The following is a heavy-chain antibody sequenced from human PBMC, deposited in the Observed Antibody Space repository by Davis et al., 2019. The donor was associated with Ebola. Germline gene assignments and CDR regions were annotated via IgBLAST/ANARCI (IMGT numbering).Heavy chain of an antibody. Sequence: AASVKVSCKASGYTFTSYDINWVRQATGQGLEWMGWMNPNSGNTGYAQKLQGRVTMTTDTSTSTAYMELRSLRSDDTAVYYCARESLNYFDYWGQGTLVTVSS. CDR2: MNPNSGNT. CDR1: GYTFTSYD. J-gene: IGHJ4*02. CDR3: ARESLNYFDY. V-gene: IGHV1-8*01.